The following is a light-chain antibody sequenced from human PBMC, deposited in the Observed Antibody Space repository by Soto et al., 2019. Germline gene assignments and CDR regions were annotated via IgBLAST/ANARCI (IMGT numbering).Light chain of an antibody. Sequence: DIPMTQSPSTLSASVGDRVTITCRASQSISSWLAWYQQKPGKAPNLLIYDASSLESGVPSRFSGSGSGTEFTLTISSLQPDDFATYYCQQYYTYQYTFGQGTKLEIK. CDR1: QSISSW. CDR3: QQYYTYQYT. J-gene: IGKJ2*01. V-gene: IGKV1-5*01. CDR2: DAS.